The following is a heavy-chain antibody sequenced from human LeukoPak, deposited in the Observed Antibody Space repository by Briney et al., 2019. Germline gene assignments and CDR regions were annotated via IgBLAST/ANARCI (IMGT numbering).Heavy chain of an antibody. V-gene: IGHV4-59*08. D-gene: IGHD5-18*01. CDR2: ISYSGTT. CDR3: ARPGSGYTASGAFEI. CDR1: GGSISGYY. J-gene: IGHJ3*02. Sequence: SETLSLTCTVSGGSISGYYWSWIRQPPGKGLEWIGYISYSGTTNYNPSLKSRVIISVDASKNQLSLKLTSLTAADTAVYYCARPGSGYTASGAFEIWGQGTMVTVSS.